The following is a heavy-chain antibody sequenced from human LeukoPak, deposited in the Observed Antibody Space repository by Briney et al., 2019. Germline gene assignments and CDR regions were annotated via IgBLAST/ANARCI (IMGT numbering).Heavy chain of an antibody. Sequence: GGSLRLSCAASGFTFSSYGMHWVRQAPGKGLGWVAVISYDGSNKYYADSVKGRFTISRDNSKNTLYLQMNSLRAEDTAVYYCAKALPAVSRGGYYYYGMDVWGQGTTVTVSS. V-gene: IGHV3-30*18. CDR3: AKALPAVSRGGYYYYGMDV. D-gene: IGHD3-10*01. CDR2: ISYDGSNK. J-gene: IGHJ6*02. CDR1: GFTFSSYG.